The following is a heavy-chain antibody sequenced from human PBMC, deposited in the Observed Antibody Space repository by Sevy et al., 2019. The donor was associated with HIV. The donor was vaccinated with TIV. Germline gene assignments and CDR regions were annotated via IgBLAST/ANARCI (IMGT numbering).Heavy chain of an antibody. CDR1: GFTFSSYS. D-gene: IGHD3-10*01. Sequence: GVSLRLSCAASGFTFSSYSMNWVRQAPGKGLEWVSYISSSSSTIYYADSVKDRFTISRDNAKNSLYLQMNSLRDEDTAVYYCARDLSRRFGESMVNWFDPWGQGTLVTVSS. CDR2: ISSSSSTI. J-gene: IGHJ5*02. CDR3: ARDLSRRFGESMVNWFDP. V-gene: IGHV3-48*02.